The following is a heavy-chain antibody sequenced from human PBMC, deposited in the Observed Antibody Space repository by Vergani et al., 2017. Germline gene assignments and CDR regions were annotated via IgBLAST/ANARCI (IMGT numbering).Heavy chain of an antibody. CDR1: GFTFSSYG. CDR3: ARGAGYCSSTSCPPTLRHNYHYIDV. Sequence: VQLLESGGDLVQPGRSLRLSCAASGFTFSSYGLHWVRQAPGKGFEWVAVMWYDGSNKYYADSVKGRFTISRDSSKNTLYLQMNGLRAEDTAVYYCARGAGYCSSTSCPPTLRHNYHYIDVWGKGTTVTVSS. V-gene: IGHV3-33*01. J-gene: IGHJ6*03. CDR2: MWYDGSNK. D-gene: IGHD2-2*01.